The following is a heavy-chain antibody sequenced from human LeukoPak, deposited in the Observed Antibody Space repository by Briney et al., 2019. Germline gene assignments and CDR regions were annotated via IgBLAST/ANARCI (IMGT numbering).Heavy chain of an antibody. J-gene: IGHJ6*03. CDR2: IYYSGST. CDR3: ARGPRAQERYSTYYYYYMDV. D-gene: IGHD1-1*01. V-gene: IGHV4-39*01. Sequence: AETLSLTCTVSGGSISSSSYYWGWIRQPPGKGLEWIGSIYYSGSTYYHPSLKSRVTISVDTSKNQFSLKLSSVTAADTAVYYCARGPRAQERYSTYYYYYMDVWGKGTTVTVSS. CDR1: GGSISSSSYY.